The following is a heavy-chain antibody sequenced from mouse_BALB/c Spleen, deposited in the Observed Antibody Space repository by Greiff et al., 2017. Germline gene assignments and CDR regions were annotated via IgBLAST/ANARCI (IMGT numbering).Heavy chain of an antibody. CDR1: GYTFTSYW. J-gene: IGHJ3*01. V-gene: IGHV1-87*01. CDR3: ARGEDYDGFAY. CDR2: IYPGDGDT. Sequence: VQLQQSGAELARPGASVKLSCKASGYTFTSYWMQWVKQRPGQGLEWIGAIYPGDGDTRYTQKFKGKATLTADKSSSTAYMQLSSLASEDSAVYYCARGEDYDGFAYWGQGTLVTVSA. D-gene: IGHD2-4*01.